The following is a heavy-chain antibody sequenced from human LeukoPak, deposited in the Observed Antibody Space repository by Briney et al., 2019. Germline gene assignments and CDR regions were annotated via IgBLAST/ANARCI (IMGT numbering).Heavy chain of an antibody. J-gene: IGHJ3*02. V-gene: IGHV4-34*01. D-gene: IGHD5-24*01. CDR2: INHSGST. CDR3: ARRRAKMATILFDI. CDR1: GGSFSGYY. Sequence: SETLSLTCAVYGGSFSGYYWSWIRQPPGKGLEWIGEINHSGSTNYNPSLKSRVTISVDTSENQFSLKLSSVTAADTAVYYCARRRAKMATILFDIWGQGTMVTVSS.